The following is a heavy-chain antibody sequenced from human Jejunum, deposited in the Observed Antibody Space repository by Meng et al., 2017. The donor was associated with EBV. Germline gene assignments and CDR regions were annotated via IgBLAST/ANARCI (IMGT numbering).Heavy chain of an antibody. CDR3: VKKGTRLTTHGYHFDY. CDR2: IHTDNGGT. Sequence: VQLVQSGAEVKGPGASVKVSCKASGYTFNSYAIHWVRQAPGQRLEWMGWIHTDNGGTKYSQEFQDRVTITRDTSASTAYMEISSLRSEDTAVYYCVKKGTRLTTHGYHFDYWGQGTLVTVSS. CDR1: GYTFNSYA. J-gene: IGHJ4*02. V-gene: IGHV1-3*04. D-gene: IGHD2-15*01.